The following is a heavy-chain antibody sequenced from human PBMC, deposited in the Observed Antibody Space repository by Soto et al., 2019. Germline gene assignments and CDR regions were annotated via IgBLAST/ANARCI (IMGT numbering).Heavy chain of an antibody. CDR1: GGIFTNYG. CDR3: ARQRTMALHY. V-gene: IGHV1-69*06. J-gene: IGHJ4*02. CDR2: IIPIFGTA. Sequence: QVQVMQSGAEVKKPGSSVKVSCTASGGIFTNYGISWVRQAPGQGLEWMGEIIPIFGTANYAQKFQGRVTITADKSTSTAYMEVSSLRSEDTAVYYCARQRTMALHYWGQGTLVTVSS. D-gene: IGHD3-10*01.